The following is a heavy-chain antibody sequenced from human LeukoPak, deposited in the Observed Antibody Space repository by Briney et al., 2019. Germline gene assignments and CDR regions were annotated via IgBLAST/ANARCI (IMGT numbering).Heavy chain of an antibody. CDR1: GFTFSSYE. Sequence: PGGSLRLSCAASGFTFSSYEMNWVSQAPGKGLEWVSYISSSGSTIYYADSVKGRFTISRDNAKNSLYLQVNSLRAEDTAVYYCARDGAAAGTITPFDYWGQGTLVTVSS. D-gene: IGHD6-13*01. J-gene: IGHJ4*02. CDR2: ISSSGSTI. CDR3: ARDGAAAGTITPFDY. V-gene: IGHV3-48*03.